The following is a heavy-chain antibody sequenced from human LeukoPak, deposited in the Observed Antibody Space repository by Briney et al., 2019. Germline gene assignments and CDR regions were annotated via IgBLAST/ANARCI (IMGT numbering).Heavy chain of an antibody. CDR2: ISYDGSNK. Sequence: GRSLRLSCAASGFTFSSYGMHWVRQAPGKGLEWVAVISYDGSNKYYADSVKGRFTISRDNSKNTLYLQMNSLRAEDTAVYYCAKGPKLLVRGVIDYWGQGTLVTVSS. J-gene: IGHJ4*02. V-gene: IGHV3-30*18. CDR3: AKGPKLLVRGVIDY. CDR1: GFTFSSYG. D-gene: IGHD6-19*01.